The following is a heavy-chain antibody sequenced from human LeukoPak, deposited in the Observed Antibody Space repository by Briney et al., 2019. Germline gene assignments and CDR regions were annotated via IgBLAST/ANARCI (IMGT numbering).Heavy chain of an antibody. J-gene: IGHJ6*03. Sequence: ASVKVSCKASGYTFTSYDINWVRQAAGQGLEWMGWMNPNSGNTGYAQKFQGRVTITRNTSISTAYMELSSLRSEDTAVYYCARRSWNYPDYYYMDVWGKGTTVTVSS. D-gene: IGHD1-7*01. CDR2: MNPNSGNT. V-gene: IGHV1-8*03. CDR1: GYTFTSYD. CDR3: ARRSWNYPDYYYMDV.